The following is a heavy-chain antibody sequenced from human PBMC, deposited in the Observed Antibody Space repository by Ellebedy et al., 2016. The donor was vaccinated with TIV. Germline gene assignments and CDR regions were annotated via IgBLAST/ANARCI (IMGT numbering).Heavy chain of an antibody. CDR1: GDSVSSNSAA. CDR3: ARDPDGDPFAFDI. CDR2: TYYRSKWYN. V-gene: IGHV6-1*01. D-gene: IGHD4-17*01. Sequence: SETLSLXXAISGDSVSSNSAAWYWIRQSPSRGLEWLGRTYYRSKWYNDYAVSVKSRITINPDTSKNQFSLQLNSVTPEDTAVYYCARDPDGDPFAFDIWGQGTMVTVSS. J-gene: IGHJ3*02.